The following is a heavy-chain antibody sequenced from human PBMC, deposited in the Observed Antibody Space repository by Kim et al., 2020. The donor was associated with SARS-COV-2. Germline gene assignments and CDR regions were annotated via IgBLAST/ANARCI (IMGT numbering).Heavy chain of an antibody. Sequence: ASVKVSCKASGYTFTSYGISWVRQAPGQGLEWMGWISAYNGNTNYAQKLQGRVTMTTDTSTSTAYMELRSLRSDATAVYYCARDAPYSSSSGRIYYYYYGMDVWGQGTTVTVSS. D-gene: IGHD6-6*01. CDR3: ARDAPYSSSSGRIYYYYYGMDV. CDR2: ISAYNGNT. V-gene: IGHV1-18*04. J-gene: IGHJ6*02. CDR1: GYTFTSYG.